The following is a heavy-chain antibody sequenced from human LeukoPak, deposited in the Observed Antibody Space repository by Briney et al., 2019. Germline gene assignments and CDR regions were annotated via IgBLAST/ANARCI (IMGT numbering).Heavy chain of an antibody. Sequence: PGGSLRLSCAASGFTFSSYWMSWVRQAPGKGLEWVANIKQDGSEEYYVDSVKGRFTISRDNAKNSLYLQMNSLRAEDTAVYYCARTSGYDSNLYYYYMDAWGKGTTVTVSS. J-gene: IGHJ6*03. CDR2: IKQDGSEE. V-gene: IGHV3-7*01. CDR1: GFTFSSYW. CDR3: ARTSGYDSNLYYYYMDA. D-gene: IGHD5-12*01.